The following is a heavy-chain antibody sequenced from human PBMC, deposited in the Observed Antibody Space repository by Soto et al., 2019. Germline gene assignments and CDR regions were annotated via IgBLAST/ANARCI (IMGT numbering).Heavy chain of an antibody. J-gene: IGHJ4*02. CDR3: AKDYRGYSYGYLDY. V-gene: IGHV3-30*18. Sequence: GGSLILSCAASGFTFSSYCMHWVRQAPGKGLEWVAVISYDGSNKYYADSVKGRFTISRDNSKNTLYLQMNSLRAEDTAVYYCAKDYRGYSYGYLDYWGQGTLVTVSS. CDR1: GFTFSSYC. D-gene: IGHD5-18*01. CDR2: ISYDGSNK.